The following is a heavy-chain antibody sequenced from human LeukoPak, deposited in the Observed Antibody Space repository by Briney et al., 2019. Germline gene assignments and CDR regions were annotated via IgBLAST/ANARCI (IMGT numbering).Heavy chain of an antibody. Sequence: SETLSLTCAVSGCSITSNTDSWAWIRQSPGKGLAWIGSIYSSGQSYYKVSLRSRVTMSVDTSKDLFSLKLTSVTAADTAVYYCARAPVSTAYLHYYSMDVWGKGTMVTVSS. CDR3: ARAPVSTAYLHYYSMDV. CDR1: GCSITSNTDS. J-gene: IGHJ6*03. D-gene: IGHD3-16*01. V-gene: IGHV4-39*07. CDR2: IYSSGQS.